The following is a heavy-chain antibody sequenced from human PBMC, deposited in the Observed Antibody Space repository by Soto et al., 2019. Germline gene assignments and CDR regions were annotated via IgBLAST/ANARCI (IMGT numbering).Heavy chain of an antibody. D-gene: IGHD4-17*01. CDR1: GFTFSNAW. J-gene: IGHJ3*02. CDR3: ADYGAKSDFGDDAFDI. CDR2: IKSKSDGGTT. V-gene: IGHV3-15*07. Sequence: GGSLRLSCAASGFTFSNAWMNWVRQAPGKGLEWVGRIKSKSDGGTTDYAAPVKGRFTISRDDSKNTVYLQMNSLKTEDTAVYFCADYGAKSDFGDDAFDIWGQGTMVTVSS.